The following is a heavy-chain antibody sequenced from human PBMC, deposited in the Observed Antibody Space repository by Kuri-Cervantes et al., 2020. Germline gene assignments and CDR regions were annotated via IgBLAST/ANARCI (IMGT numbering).Heavy chain of an antibody. CDR1: GGTFSSYA. CDR2: IIPIFGTA. J-gene: IGHJ6*03. CDR3: ARGYYGSGSYPPSYYYYMDV. Sequence: SVKVSCKASGGTFSSYAISWVRQAPGQGLEWMGGIIPIFGTANYAQKFQGRVTITADKSTSTAYMELSSLRSEDTAVYYCARGYYGSGSYPPSYYYYMDVWGKGTTVTVSS. D-gene: IGHD3-10*01. V-gene: IGHV1-69*06.